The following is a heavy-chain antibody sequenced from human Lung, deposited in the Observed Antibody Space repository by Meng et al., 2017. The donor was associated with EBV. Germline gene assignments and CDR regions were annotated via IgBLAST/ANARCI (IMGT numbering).Heavy chain of an antibody. V-gene: IGHV3-74*01. CDR1: GISGYV. J-gene: IGHJ4*02. D-gene: IGHD1-26*01. Sequence: EAGGGLVQPGGSLRLSCVGSGISGYVVHWVRQVPGKGLVWVSRINEDGSIVNYADSVKGRFTIFRDNAKNTVSLQMNSLRVEDTALYYCAKDCFGAWDYWGQGTLVTASS. CDR3: AKDCFGAWDY. CDR2: INEDGSIV.